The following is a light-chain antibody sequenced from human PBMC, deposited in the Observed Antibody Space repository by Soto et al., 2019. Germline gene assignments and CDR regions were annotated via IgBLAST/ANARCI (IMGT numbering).Light chain of an antibody. V-gene: IGLV2-14*01. CDR3: SSYTRSATWV. CDR1: SSDVGGYNY. CDR2: EVS. J-gene: IGLJ3*02. Sequence: QSVLTQPASVSGSPGQSITISCTGTSSDVGGYNYVSWYQQHPGKAPKLMVYEVSNRPSGVSNRFSGFKSGNTASLTISGLQTEDEADYYCSSYTRSATWVFGGGTQLTVL.